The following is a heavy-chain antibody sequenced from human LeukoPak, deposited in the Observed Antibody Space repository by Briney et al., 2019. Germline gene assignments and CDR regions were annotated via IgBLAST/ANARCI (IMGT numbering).Heavy chain of an antibody. D-gene: IGHD6-19*01. Sequence: SETLSLTCAVYGGSFSGYYWSWIRQPPGKGLEWIGEINHSGSTNYNPSLKSRVTISVDTSKNQLSLKVSSVTAADTAVYFCARSIVVAGLRYYYYMDVWGKGTTVTIS. CDR2: INHSGST. CDR3: ARSIVVAGLRYYYYMDV. V-gene: IGHV4-34*01. CDR1: GGSFSGYY. J-gene: IGHJ6*03.